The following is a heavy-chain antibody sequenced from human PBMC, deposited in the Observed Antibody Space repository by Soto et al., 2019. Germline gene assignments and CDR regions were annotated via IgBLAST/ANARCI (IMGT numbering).Heavy chain of an antibody. CDR1: GFTFSSYA. Sequence: GGSLRLSCAASGFTFSSYAMSWVRQAPGKGLEWVSAINSDGASTSYADSVKGRFTISRDNAKNTLYLQMNGLRTEDTAVYYCARGMFPHGMDAWGQGTTVTVSS. V-gene: IGHV3-23*01. J-gene: IGHJ6*02. CDR3: ARGMFPHGMDA. CDR2: INSDGAST. D-gene: IGHD3-10*02.